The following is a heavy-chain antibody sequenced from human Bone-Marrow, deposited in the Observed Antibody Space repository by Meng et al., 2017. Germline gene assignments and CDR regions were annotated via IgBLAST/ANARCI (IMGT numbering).Heavy chain of an antibody. Sequence: QVQLVQCGSELRKPGASVKVSCKASGYTLSRYAINWLRQAPGQGLEWMGWISTNNGNPTYAQGFTGRFVFSLDTSVSTAYLQISTLKADDTAVYYCTRDGYSDCSRTSCFDFWGQGTLVTVSS. CDR1: GYTLSRYA. D-gene: IGHD2-2*01. J-gene: IGHJ4*02. CDR3: TRDGYSDCSRTSCFDF. V-gene: IGHV7-4-1*02. CDR2: ISTNNGNP.